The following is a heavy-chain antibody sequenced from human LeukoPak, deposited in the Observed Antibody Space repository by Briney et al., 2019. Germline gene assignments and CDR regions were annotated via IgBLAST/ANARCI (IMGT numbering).Heavy chain of an antibody. V-gene: IGHV3-33*01. J-gene: IGHJ4*02. CDR1: GFTFSSYG. CDR3: ARETPYYYDSRYYFDY. D-gene: IGHD3-22*01. CDR2: IWYDGNNK. Sequence: GGSLRLSCAASGFTFSSYGMHWVRQAPGKGLEWVAVIWYDGNNKYYADSVKGRFTISRDNSKNTLYLQMNSLRAEDTAVYYCARETPYYYDSRYYFDYWGQGTLVTVSS.